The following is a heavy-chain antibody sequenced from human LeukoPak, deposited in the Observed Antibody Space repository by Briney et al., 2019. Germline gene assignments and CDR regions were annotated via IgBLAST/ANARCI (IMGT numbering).Heavy chain of an antibody. CDR2: IYHSGST. Sequence: TSETLSLTCAVSGYSISSGYYWGWIRQPPGKGLEWIGSIYHSGSTYYNPSLKSRVTISVDTSKNQFSLKLSSVTAADTAVYYCARDDYYYYMDVWGKGTTVTVSS. V-gene: IGHV4-38-2*02. J-gene: IGHJ6*03. CDR3: ARDDYYYYMDV. CDR1: GYSISSGYY.